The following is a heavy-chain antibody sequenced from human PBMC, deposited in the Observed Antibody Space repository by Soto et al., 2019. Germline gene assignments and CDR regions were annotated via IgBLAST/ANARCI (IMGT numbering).Heavy chain of an antibody. Sequence: GASVKVSCKASGGTFSSYTISWVRQAPGQGLEWMGRIIPILGIANYAQKFQGRVTITADKSTSTAYMELSSLRSEDTAVYYCASVLVVAATDAFDIWGQGTMVTVSS. J-gene: IGHJ3*02. CDR1: GGTFSSYT. CDR3: ASVLVVAATDAFDI. V-gene: IGHV1-69*02. D-gene: IGHD2-15*01. CDR2: IIPILGIA.